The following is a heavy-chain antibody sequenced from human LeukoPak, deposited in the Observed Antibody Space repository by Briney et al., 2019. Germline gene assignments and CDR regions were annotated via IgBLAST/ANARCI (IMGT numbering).Heavy chain of an antibody. CDR1: GGTFSSYT. Sequence: SVKVSCKASGGTFSSYTISWVRQAPGQGLEWMGRIIPIPGIANYAQKFQGRATITADKSTSTAYMELSSLRSEDTAVYYCARGAREYYYDSSGFVDYWGQGTLVTASS. CDR3: ARGAREYYYDSSGFVDY. D-gene: IGHD3-22*01. CDR2: IIPIPGIA. V-gene: IGHV1-69*02. J-gene: IGHJ4*02.